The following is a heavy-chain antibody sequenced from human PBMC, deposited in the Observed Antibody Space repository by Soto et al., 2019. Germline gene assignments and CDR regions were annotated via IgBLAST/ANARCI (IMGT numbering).Heavy chain of an antibody. CDR3: ARDRYDDGGSSSVFDI. Sequence: QVQLVESGGGVVQPGRSLRLSCAASGLTFSRSAMHWVRQAPGKGLEWVAIISHDGRNEYYSDSVKGRFTISRDNSKDTLYLQLSSLRPEDTAVYYWARDRYDDGGSSSVFDIWGQGTMVSVSS. V-gene: IGHV3-30*04. CDR2: ISHDGRNE. D-gene: IGHD4-17*01. J-gene: IGHJ3*02. CDR1: GLTFSRSA.